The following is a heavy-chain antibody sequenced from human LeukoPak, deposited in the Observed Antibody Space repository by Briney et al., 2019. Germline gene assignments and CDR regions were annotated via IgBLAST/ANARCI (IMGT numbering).Heavy chain of an antibody. V-gene: IGHV5-51*01. Sequence: GESLKISCKGSGYSFTSYWIGWVRQMPGKGLEWMGIIYPGDSDTRYNPSFQGQVTISAEESISTAYLQWSSLKASDTALYYCASRRKGMSTAGFDFWGQGTLVTVSS. CDR3: ASRRKGMSTAGFDF. CDR2: IYPGDSDT. D-gene: IGHD5-24*01. J-gene: IGHJ4*02. CDR1: GYSFTSYW.